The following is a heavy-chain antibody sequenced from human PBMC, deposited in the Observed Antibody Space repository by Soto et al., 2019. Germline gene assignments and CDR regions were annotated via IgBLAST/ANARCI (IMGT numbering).Heavy chain of an antibody. J-gene: IGHJ4*02. CDR2: ISYDGSNK. CDR3: ARGVGWYFFDY. D-gene: IGHD2-15*01. Sequence: QVQLVESGGGVVQPGRSLRLSCAASGFTFSSYAMHWVRQAPGKGLEWVAVISYDGSNKYYADSVKGRFTISRDNSKNTLYLQMNSLRAEDTAVYYCARGVGWYFFDYWGQGTLVTVSS. V-gene: IGHV3-30-3*01. CDR1: GFTFSSYA.